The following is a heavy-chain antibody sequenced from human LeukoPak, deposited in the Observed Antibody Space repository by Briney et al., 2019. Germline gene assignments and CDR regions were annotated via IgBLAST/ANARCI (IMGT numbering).Heavy chain of an antibody. J-gene: IGHJ6*02. Sequence: SETLSLTCTVSGGSVSSGSYYWSWIRQPPGKGLEWIGYIYYSGSTNYNPSLKSRVTISVDTSKNQFSLKLSSVTAADTAVYYCARDGGSGNGMDVWGQGTTVTVSS. V-gene: IGHV4-61*01. CDR3: ARDGGSGNGMDV. D-gene: IGHD3-10*01. CDR1: GGSVSSGSYY. CDR2: IYYSGST.